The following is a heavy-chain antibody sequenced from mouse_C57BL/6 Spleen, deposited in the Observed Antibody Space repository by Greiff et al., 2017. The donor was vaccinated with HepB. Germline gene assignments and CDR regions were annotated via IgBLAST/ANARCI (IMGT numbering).Heavy chain of an antibody. Sequence: EVKLVESEGGLVQPGSSMKLSCTASGFTFSDYYMAWVRQVPEKGLEWVANINYDGSSTYYLDSLKSRFIISRDNAKNILYLQMSSLKSEDTATYYCARDGGRRGAWFAYWGQGTLVTVSA. CDR2: INYDGSST. CDR3: ARDGGRRGAWFAY. D-gene: IGHD2-12*01. V-gene: IGHV5-16*01. J-gene: IGHJ3*01. CDR1: GFTFSDYY.